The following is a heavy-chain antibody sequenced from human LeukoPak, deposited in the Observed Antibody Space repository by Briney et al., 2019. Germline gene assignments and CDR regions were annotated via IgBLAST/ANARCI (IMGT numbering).Heavy chain of an antibody. CDR2: INTNTGNP. CDR1: GYTFTSHA. V-gene: IGHV7-4-1*02. J-gene: IGHJ6*03. D-gene: IGHD3-10*01. CDR3: ARSGGSGSYYARYYYYYMGV. Sequence: ASVKVSCKTSGYTFTSHAINWVRQAPGQGLEWMGWINTNTGNPTYVQGFTGRFVFSLDTSVSTAYLQISSLKAEDTAVYYCARSGGSGSYYARYYYYYMGVWGKGTTVTVSS.